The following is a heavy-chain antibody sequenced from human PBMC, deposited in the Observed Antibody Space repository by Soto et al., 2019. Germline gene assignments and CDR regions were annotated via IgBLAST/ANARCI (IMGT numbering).Heavy chain of an antibody. CDR3: ARDSGTYRTRLPYYYYYGMDV. Sequence: ASVKVSCKASGYTFTGYDMHCVRQAPEQGLEWMGWINPNSGGTNYAQKFQGWVTMTRDTSISTAYMELSRLRSDDTAVYYCARDSGTYRTRLPYYYYYGMDVWGQGTTVTVSS. D-gene: IGHD4-4*01. V-gene: IGHV1-2*04. CDR1: GYTFTGYD. J-gene: IGHJ6*02. CDR2: INPNSGGT.